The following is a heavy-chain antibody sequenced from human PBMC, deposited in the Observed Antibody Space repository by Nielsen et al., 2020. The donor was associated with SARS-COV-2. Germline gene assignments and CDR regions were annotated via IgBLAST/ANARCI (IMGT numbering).Heavy chain of an antibody. D-gene: IGHD3-22*01. J-gene: IGHJ4*02. CDR2: IWYDGSNK. CDR3: AREGKKYYYDSSGYPFDY. CDR1: GFTFSSYD. V-gene: IGHV3-33*01. Sequence: GESLKISCAASGFTFSSYDMHWVRQAPGKGLEWVAVIWYDGSNKYYADSVKGRFTISRDNSKNTLYLQMNSLRAEDTAVYYCAREGKKYYYDSSGYPFDYWGQGTLVTVSS.